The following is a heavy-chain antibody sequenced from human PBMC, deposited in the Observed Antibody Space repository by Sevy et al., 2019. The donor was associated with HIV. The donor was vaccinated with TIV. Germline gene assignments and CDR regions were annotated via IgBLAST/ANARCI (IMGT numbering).Heavy chain of an antibody. V-gene: IGHV3-30*18. CDR1: GFTFGTFG. Sequence: QAGGSLRLSCAASGFTFGTFGMHWVRQAPGKGLEWVAVISYDGSSKYYGDSVKGRFIISRDNSKNTLYLQMSSLRPEDTAMYYCAKDFTGYNGMDVWGQGTTVTVSS. J-gene: IGHJ6*02. CDR3: AKDFTGYNGMDV. CDR2: ISYDGSSK. D-gene: IGHD3-9*01.